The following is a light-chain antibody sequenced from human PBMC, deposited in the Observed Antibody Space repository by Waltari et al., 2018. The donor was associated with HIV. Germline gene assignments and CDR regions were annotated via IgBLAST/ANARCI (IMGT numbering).Light chain of an antibody. CDR3: QQYDSGPRGIT. CDR2: EAA. J-gene: IGKJ2*01. V-gene: IGKV3-15*01. CDR1: QSISPE. Sequence: EIVMTQSPPTLSVSPGQRVPLSCRASQSISPEVAWYQQRPGQAPRLLIYEAATRPTGIPARFSGSGSGTEFTLTISSLQSEDFATYFCQQYDSGPRGITFGQGTMLEIK.